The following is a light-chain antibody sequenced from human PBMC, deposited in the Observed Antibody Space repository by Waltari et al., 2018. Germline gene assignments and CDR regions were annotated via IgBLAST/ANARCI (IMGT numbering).Light chain of an antibody. Sequence: QAVLTQPSSLSASPGASASLTCTLRSGINVGTYRIYWYQQKPGSPPQYLLRYKSDSDKQQGSGFPRRFSGSKDASANAGILLISGLQSEDEADYYCMIWHSSAVVFGGGTKLTVL. CDR3: MIWHSSAVV. CDR1: SGINVGTYR. CDR2: YKSDSDK. V-gene: IGLV5-45*02. J-gene: IGLJ2*01.